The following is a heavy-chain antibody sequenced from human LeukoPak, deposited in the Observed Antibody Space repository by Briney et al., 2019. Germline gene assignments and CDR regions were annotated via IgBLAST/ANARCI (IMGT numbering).Heavy chain of an antibody. CDR2: IYYSGST. D-gene: IGHD2-2*01. CDR1: GGSISSSSYY. V-gene: IGHV4-39*01. J-gene: IGHJ5*02. Sequence: SETLSLTCTVSGGSISSSSYYWGWIRQPPGKGLEWIGSIYYSGSTYYNPSLKSRVTMSVDTSKNQFSLKLSSVTAADTAVYYCAPMGVPAATLLGIYNWFDPWGQGTLVTVSP. CDR3: APMGVPAATLLGIYNWFDP.